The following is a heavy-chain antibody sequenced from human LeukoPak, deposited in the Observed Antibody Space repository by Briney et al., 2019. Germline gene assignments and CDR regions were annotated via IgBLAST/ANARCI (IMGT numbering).Heavy chain of an antibody. V-gene: IGHV4-30-4*01. CDR3: ARYYGSQRRWFDP. CDR2: IYHSGNT. CDR1: GGSISSGDYF. D-gene: IGHD3-10*01. Sequence: SQTLSLTCTVSGGSISSGDYFWSWIRQPPGRGLEWIGYIYHSGNTYYNPSLKSRVTTSVDTSKNQFSLKVNSVTAADTAVYYCARYYGSQRRWFDPWGQGTLVTVSS. J-gene: IGHJ5*02.